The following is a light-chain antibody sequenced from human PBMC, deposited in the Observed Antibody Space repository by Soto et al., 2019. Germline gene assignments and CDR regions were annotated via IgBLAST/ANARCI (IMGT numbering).Light chain of an antibody. V-gene: IGKV1-5*01. CDR3: QQYNSYPWT. CDR2: DAS. Sequence: DIQMTQSPSTLSASVGDRVTITCRASQSISSWLAWYQQKPGKAPKLLIYDASSLESGVPSRFSCSGSGTEFTLTISSLPPDDFATYYCQQYNSYPWTFGQGTKVEIK. CDR1: QSISSW. J-gene: IGKJ1*01.